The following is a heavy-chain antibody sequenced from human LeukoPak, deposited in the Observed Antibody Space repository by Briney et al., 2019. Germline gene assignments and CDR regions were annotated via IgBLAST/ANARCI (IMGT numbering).Heavy chain of an antibody. V-gene: IGHV3-23*01. J-gene: IGHJ6*02. CDR1: GFTFSSYA. CDR2: ISGGGGGT. Sequence: GGSLRLSCAASGFTFSSYAMTWVRQAPGKGLEWVSAISGGGGGTFYADSVKGRFTISRDNSKNTLYLQMNSLSAEDKAVYYCAKDLGGKPYYYYGMDVWGQGTTVTVSS. CDR3: AKDLGGKPYYYYGMDV.